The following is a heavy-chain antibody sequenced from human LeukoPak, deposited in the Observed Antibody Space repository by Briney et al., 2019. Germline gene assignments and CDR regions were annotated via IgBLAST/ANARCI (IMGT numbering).Heavy chain of an antibody. D-gene: IGHD3-22*01. Sequence: GESLKICCKGSGNSSTSYWISWVRQKPGKGLEWMGRIDPNDSYTDYSPSFQGHVTISADKSISTAYLQWSSLKASDTAMYYCARPLTGGYTPIDGWGQGTLVTVSS. CDR2: IDPNDSYT. CDR1: GNSSTSYW. J-gene: IGHJ4*02. CDR3: ARPLTGGYTPIDG. V-gene: IGHV5-10-1*01.